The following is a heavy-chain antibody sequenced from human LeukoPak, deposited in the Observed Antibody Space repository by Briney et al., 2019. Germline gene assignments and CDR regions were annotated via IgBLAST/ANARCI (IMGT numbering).Heavy chain of an antibody. V-gene: IGHV4-39*07. CDR2: IYYSGST. Sequence: SETLSLTCTVSGGSISSSSYYWGWIRQPPGKGLEWIGSIYYSGSTNYNPSLKSRVTISVDTSKNQFSLKLSSVTAADTAVYYCARGGGGSPHIWGQGTMVTVSS. CDR3: ARGGGGSPHI. CDR1: GGSISSSSYY. D-gene: IGHD1-26*01. J-gene: IGHJ3*02.